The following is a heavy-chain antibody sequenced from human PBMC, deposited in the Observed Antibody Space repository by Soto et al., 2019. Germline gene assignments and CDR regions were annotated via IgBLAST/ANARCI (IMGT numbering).Heavy chain of an antibody. CDR3: ARDSSASAASYSFDY. Sequence: ASVKVSFKASGGTFRSYAIIWVRQAPGVGLEWLGIINPNGGGTDYAQKFQGRVTMTTDTYASTVHMELSSLRSEDTAVYFCARDSSASAASYSFDYWGQGPLVTVS. CDR2: INPNGGGT. V-gene: IGHV1-46*01. D-gene: IGHD3-10*01. J-gene: IGHJ4*02. CDR1: GGTFRSYA.